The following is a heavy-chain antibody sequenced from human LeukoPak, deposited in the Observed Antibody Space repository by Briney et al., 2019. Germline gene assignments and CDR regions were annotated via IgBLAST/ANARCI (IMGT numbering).Heavy chain of an antibody. D-gene: IGHD3-16*01. Sequence: ASQTLSLTCTVSGVSISGGSYYWRWIRQPAGNRLEWIGRIYTSGYTNYNPSLESRLTMSVDTSKNRCSLNLTAVTAADAAVYYCASKGGGFDYWGQGTLVTVSS. J-gene: IGHJ4*02. CDR2: IYTSGYT. CDR1: GVSISGGSYY. CDR3: ASKGGGFDY. V-gene: IGHV4-61*02.